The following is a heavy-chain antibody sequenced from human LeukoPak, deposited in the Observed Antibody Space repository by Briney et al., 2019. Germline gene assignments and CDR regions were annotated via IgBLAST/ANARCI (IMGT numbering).Heavy chain of an antibody. D-gene: IGHD3-9*01. CDR1: GGFISSGHW. CDR3: ARDVVILTGYSVGNWFDP. J-gene: IGHJ5*02. V-gene: IGHV4-4*02. Sequence: PSGTLSLTCGVSGGFISSGHWWSWVRQPPGKGLEWIGETHHSGTTNYNPSLKSRVTISIDKSKNQFSLKLSSVTAADTAVYYCARDVVILTGYSVGNWFDPWGQGTLVTVSS. CDR2: THHSGTT.